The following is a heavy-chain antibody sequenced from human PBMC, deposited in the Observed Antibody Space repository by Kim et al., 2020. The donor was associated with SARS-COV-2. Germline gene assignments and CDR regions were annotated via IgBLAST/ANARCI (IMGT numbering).Heavy chain of an antibody. V-gene: IGHV3-23*01. Sequence: GGSLRLSCAASRFSFSSFAMSWVRQAPGKGLEWVSAISGRGNSTNYADSVKGRFTISRDNSKNTLYLQMSSLWAEDTAVYYCAKDGRYNTRWRHFDSWS. J-gene: IGHJ4*01. D-gene: IGHD6-13*01. CDR3: AKDGRYNTRWRHFDS. CDR1: RFSFSSFA. CDR2: ISGRGNST.